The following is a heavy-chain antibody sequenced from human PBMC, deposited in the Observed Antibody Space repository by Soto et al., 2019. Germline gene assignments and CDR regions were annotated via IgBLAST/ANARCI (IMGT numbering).Heavy chain of an antibody. CDR1: GGSISSGGYS. CDR3: ARVPAP. CDR2: IYHSGST. V-gene: IGHV4-30-2*01. J-gene: IGHJ5*02. Sequence: PSETQSLACDVSGGSISSGGYSWSWFRQPPGKGLEWIGYIYHSGSTYYSPSLKSRVTISVDRSKNQFSLKLSSVTAADTAVYYCARVPAPWGQGTLVTVSS.